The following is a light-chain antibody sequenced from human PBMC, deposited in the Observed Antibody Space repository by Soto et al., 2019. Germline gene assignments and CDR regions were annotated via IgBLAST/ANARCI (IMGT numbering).Light chain of an antibody. J-gene: IGKJ3*01. V-gene: IGKV3-20*01. CDR3: QQYGNSPLT. CDR2: GAS. Sequence: EIVLIQSPVTLSLSPGERATLSCRASQSISSSLAGYQQNPGQAPSLLIYGASSRATGIPDRFSGSGSGTDFTLTISRLEPEDFAVYYCQQYGNSPLTFGPGTKVDIK. CDR1: QSISSS.